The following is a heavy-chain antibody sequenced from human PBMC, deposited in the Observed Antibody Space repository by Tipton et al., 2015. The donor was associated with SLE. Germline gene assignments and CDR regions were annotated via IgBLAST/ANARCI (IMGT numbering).Heavy chain of an antibody. J-gene: IGHJ6*03. V-gene: IGHV4-59*01. Sequence: LRLCCTVSDDSFSTYYWSWIRQPPGGGLEWIGYIYYSGSTNYNPSLKSRVTISVDTSKNQFSLNLSSVTAADTAIYYCARVGYSGTSPYYYYYMDVWGKGTTVTVSS. D-gene: IGHD1-26*01. CDR2: IYYSGST. CDR3: ARVGYSGTSPYYYYYMDV. CDR1: DDSFSTYY.